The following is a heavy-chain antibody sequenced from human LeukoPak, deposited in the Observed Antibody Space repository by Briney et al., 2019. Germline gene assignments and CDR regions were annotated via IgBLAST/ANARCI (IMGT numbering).Heavy chain of an antibody. CDR1: GFTFSSYA. J-gene: IGHJ4*02. CDR3: AKDPYDYVWGSYHIDY. V-gene: IGHV3-23*01. D-gene: IGHD3-16*01. Sequence: GGSLRLSCAASGFTFSSYAMNWVRQAPGKGLEWVSAISGSGHSTYYADSVKGRFTISRDNSRNTLYLQINSLRVEDTAVYYCAKDPYDYVWGSYHIDYWGQGTLVTVSS. CDR2: ISGSGHST.